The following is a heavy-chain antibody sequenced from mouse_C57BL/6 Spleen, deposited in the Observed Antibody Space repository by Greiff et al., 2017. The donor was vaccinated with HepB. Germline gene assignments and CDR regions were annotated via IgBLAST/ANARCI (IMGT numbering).Heavy chain of an antibody. CDR1: GYTFTSYW. CDR3: ARGAGYGYYDMDY. V-gene: IGHV1-64*01. Sequence: VQLQQSGAELVKPGASVKLSCKASGYTFTSYWMHWVKQRPGQGLEWIGMIHPNSGSTNYNEKFKSKATLTVDKSSSTAYMQLSSLTSEDSAVYYCARGAGYGYYDMDYWGQGTSVTVSS. J-gene: IGHJ4*01. D-gene: IGHD2-2*01. CDR2: IHPNSGST.